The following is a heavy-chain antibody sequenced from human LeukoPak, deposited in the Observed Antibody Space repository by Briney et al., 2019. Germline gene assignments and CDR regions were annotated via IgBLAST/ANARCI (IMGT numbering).Heavy chain of an antibody. D-gene: IGHD5-12*01. V-gene: IGHV3-21*01. CDR2: ISTSATYT. CDR3: AGGRLVATSKAVAIDY. Sequence: GGSLRLSCAVSGFTFSSYTMHWVRQAPMKGLEWVSSISTSATYTYYADSVKGRFSVSRDNAKNSLYLQMNSLRAEDTAVYYCAGGRLVATSKAVAIDYWGQGTLVTVSS. J-gene: IGHJ4*02. CDR1: GFTFSSYT.